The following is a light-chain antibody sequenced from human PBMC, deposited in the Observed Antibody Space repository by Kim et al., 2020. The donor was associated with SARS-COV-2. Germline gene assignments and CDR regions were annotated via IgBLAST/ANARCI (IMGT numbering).Light chain of an antibody. CDR2: LGS. Sequence: PASISCRSSQSLLHSNGYNFLDWYLQKPGQSPHLLIYLGSTRASGVPDRFSGSVSGTDFILKISRVEAEDVGVYYCMQALQTPITFGQGTRLEIK. J-gene: IGKJ5*01. CDR3: MQALQTPIT. V-gene: IGKV2-28*01. CDR1: QSLLHSNGYNF.